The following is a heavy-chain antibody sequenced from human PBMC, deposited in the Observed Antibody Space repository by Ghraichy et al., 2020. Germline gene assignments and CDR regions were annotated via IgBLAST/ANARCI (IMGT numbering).Heavy chain of an antibody. V-gene: IGHV6-1*01. CDR3: ARGHSNYDYEWGGIDY. D-gene: IGHD3-16*01. CDR1: GDSVSSNSAA. CDR2: TYYRSKWYN. Sequence: SQTLSLTCAISGDSVSSNSAAWNWIRQSPSRGLEWLGRTYYRSKWYNEYAISVKSRITINLDTTKNQFSLQLNSVTPEDTAVYYCARGHSNYDYEWGGIDYWGQGTLVTVSS. J-gene: IGHJ4*02.